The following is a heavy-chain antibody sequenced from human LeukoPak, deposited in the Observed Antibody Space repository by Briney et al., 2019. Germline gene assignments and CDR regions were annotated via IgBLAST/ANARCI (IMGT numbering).Heavy chain of an antibody. D-gene: IGHD6-19*01. Sequence: GGSLRLSCAAAGFTCSSYAMSWVRQAPGNGLDWVSTLSGSGGDTHYADSVKGRFTISRDNSKNTLYLQMNSLKTEDTAVYCCTRLAVAGRENYWGQGTLVTVSS. V-gene: IGHV3-23*01. CDR1: GFTCSSYA. J-gene: IGHJ4*02. CDR2: LSGSGGDT. CDR3: TRLAVAGRENY.